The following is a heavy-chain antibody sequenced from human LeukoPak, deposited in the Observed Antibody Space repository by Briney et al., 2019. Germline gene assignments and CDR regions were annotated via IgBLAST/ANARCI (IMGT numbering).Heavy chain of an antibody. D-gene: IGHD3-3*01. J-gene: IGHJ4*02. CDR1: GFTFSSYA. V-gene: IGHV3-30*01. CDR3: ARGPPYYDFPPVF. CDR2: ISYDGSNK. Sequence: PGGPLRLSCAASGFTFSSYAMHWVRQAPGKGLEWVAVISYDGSNKYYADSVKGRFTISRDNSKNTLYLQMNSLRAEDTAVYYSARGPPYYDFPPVFWGQGTLVTVSS.